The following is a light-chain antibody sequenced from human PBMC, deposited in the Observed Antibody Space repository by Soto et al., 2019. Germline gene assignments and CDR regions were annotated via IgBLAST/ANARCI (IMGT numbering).Light chain of an antibody. V-gene: IGKV3-20*01. CDR2: GAL. Sequence: ETVLTQSPGTLSLSPGERATLSCRASQSVTNSYLAWYQQKPGQAPRLLIYGALSRATGIPDRFSGSGSGTDFTLTISRLEPEDFAVYYCQQYSTYPSLTFGGGTKVEIK. CDR3: QQYSTYPSLT. J-gene: IGKJ4*01. CDR1: QSVTNSY.